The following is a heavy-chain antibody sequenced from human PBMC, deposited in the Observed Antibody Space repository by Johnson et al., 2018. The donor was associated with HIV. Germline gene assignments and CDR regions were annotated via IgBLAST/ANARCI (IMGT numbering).Heavy chain of an antibody. V-gene: IGHV3-7*03. D-gene: IGHD6-19*01. Sequence: VQLVESGGGLVQPGGSLRLSCVASGFTFSSYWMSWVRQVPGKAPEWVANIKRDGSEKYYVDSVKGRFTISRDNAKNSLDLQMNSLKTEDTAVDYWTSGKSWLAVDAFDIWGQGTVVTVSP. J-gene: IGHJ3*02. CDR1: GFTFSSYW. CDR2: IKRDGSEK. CDR3: TSGKSWLAVDAFDI.